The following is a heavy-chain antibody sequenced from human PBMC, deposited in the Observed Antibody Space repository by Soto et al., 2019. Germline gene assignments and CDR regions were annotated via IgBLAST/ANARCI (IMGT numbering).Heavy chain of an antibody. CDR3: ARDRGIVVVVAANEIDP. CDR1: GGSLSSYW. Sequence: SETLSLTCTVSGGSLSSYWWSWIRQPPGKGLEWIGYIYYTGSTNYNPSLKSRVTISLDASKNQFSLKLNSATAADTAVYYCARDRGIVVVVAANEIDPWGQGTLVTAPQ. J-gene: IGHJ5*02. D-gene: IGHD2-15*01. V-gene: IGHV4-59*01. CDR2: IYYTGST.